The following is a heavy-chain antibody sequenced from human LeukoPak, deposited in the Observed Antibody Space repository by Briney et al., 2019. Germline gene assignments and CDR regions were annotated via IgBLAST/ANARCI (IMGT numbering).Heavy chain of an antibody. V-gene: IGHV3-23*01. CDR2: FSGSVDTT. CDR1: GFSFSTYA. D-gene: IGHD2-15*01. Sequence: GGSLRLSCDASGFSFSTYAMHWVRQTPGKGLEWVSTFSGSVDTTYHADSVKGRFTISRDNSKNTVYLQMNSLRAEDTAVYYCAKAAAGTCSGARCYYFDSWGQGTPVTVSS. CDR3: AKAAAGTCSGARCYYFDS. J-gene: IGHJ4*02.